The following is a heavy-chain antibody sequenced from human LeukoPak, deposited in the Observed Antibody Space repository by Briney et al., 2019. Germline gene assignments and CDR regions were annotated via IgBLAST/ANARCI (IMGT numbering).Heavy chain of an antibody. J-gene: IGHJ4*02. Sequence: GESLKISCKGSGYSFTSYWIGWVRQMPGKGLEWMGIIYPADSDTRYSPSFQGQVTISADKSISTAYLQWSSLKASDTAMYYCARHLDDSSGYYYRTMYYFDYWGQGTLVTVSS. CDR2: IYPADSDT. CDR1: GYSFTSYW. V-gene: IGHV5-51*01. D-gene: IGHD3-22*01. CDR3: ARHLDDSSGYYYRTMYYFDY.